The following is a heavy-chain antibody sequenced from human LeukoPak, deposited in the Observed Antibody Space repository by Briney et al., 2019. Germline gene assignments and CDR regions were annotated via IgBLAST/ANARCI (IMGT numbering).Heavy chain of an antibody. Sequence: SETLSLTCTVSGGSISSSSYYWGWIRQPPGKGLEWIGGIYYSGSTYYNPSLKSRVTISVDTSKNQFSLKLSSVTAADTAVYYCARRGGDYWGQGTLVTVSS. CDR1: GGSISSSSYY. D-gene: IGHD3-16*01. V-gene: IGHV4-39*01. J-gene: IGHJ4*02. CDR3: ARRGGDY. CDR2: IYYSGST.